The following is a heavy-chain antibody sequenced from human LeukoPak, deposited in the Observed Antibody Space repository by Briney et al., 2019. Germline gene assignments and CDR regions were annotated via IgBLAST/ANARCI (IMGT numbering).Heavy chain of an antibody. CDR3: ATYNNDYGDYDYFDY. Sequence: PSETLSLTXTVSGGSISSSSYYWGWIRQPPGKGLEWIGSIYYSGSTYYNPSLKSRVTISVDTSKNQFSLKLSSVTAADTAVYYCATYNNDYGDYDYFDYWGQGTLVTVSS. CDR1: GGSISSSSYY. V-gene: IGHV4-39*01. J-gene: IGHJ4*02. CDR2: IYYSGST. D-gene: IGHD4-17*01.